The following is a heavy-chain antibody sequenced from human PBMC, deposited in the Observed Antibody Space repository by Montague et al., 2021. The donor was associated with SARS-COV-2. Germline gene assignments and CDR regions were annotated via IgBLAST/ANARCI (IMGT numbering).Heavy chain of an antibody. D-gene: IGHD7-27*01. Sequence: SLRLSCAASGFTFSNAWMSWVRQAPGKGLEWVGRIKGKTDGGTTDYAAPVKGRFTILRDDSKNTLYLQMNSLKTEDTAVYYCTTANWGSPSWFDPWGQGTLVTVSS. CDR3: TTANWGSPSWFDP. V-gene: IGHV3-15*01. J-gene: IGHJ5*02. CDR2: IKGKTDGGTT. CDR1: GFTFSNAW.